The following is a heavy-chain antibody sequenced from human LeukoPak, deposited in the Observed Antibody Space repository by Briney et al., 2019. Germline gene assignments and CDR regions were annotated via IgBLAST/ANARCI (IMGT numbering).Heavy chain of an antibody. D-gene: IGHD2-21*02. Sequence: ASVKVSCKASGYTFTGYYMHWVRQAPGQGLEWMGWINPNSGGTNYAQKFQGRVTMTRDTSISTAYMELSRLRSDDTAVYYCARDGAYCGGDCPNWFDPWGQGTLVTVSS. J-gene: IGHJ5*02. CDR1: GYTFTGYY. V-gene: IGHV1-2*02. CDR3: ARDGAYCGGDCPNWFDP. CDR2: INPNSGGT.